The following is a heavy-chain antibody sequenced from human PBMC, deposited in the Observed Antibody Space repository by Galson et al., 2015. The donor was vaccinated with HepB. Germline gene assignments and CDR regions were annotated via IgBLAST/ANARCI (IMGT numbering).Heavy chain of an antibody. CDR3: ARDLGIGGTLTLDY. CDR1: GFTFSSYG. CDR2: ITSSSSTI. D-gene: IGHD7-27*01. V-gene: IGHV3-48*02. Sequence: SLRLSCAASGFTFSSYGMNWVRQAPGKGLEWISYITSSSSTIYYADSVKGRFTISRDNAKNSLSLQMNSLRDEDTAVYYCARDLGIGGTLTLDYWGQGTLATVSS. J-gene: IGHJ4*02.